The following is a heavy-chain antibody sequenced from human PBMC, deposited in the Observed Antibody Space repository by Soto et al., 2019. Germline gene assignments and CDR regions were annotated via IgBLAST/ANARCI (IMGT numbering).Heavy chain of an antibody. CDR2: IYYSGST. Sequence: SETLSLTCTVSGGSISSSSYYWGWIRQPPGNGLEWIGSIYYSGSTYYNPSLKSRVTRSVDTSKNQLSLKLSSVTAADTAVYYCARHFGDGGVFSSGNSFDYWGQGTLVTVSS. CDR3: ARHFGDGGVFSSGNSFDY. V-gene: IGHV4-39*01. D-gene: IGHD3-3*01. J-gene: IGHJ4*02. CDR1: GGSISSSSYY.